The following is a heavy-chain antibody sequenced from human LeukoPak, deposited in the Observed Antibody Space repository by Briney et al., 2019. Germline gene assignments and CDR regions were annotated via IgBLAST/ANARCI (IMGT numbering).Heavy chain of an antibody. J-gene: IGHJ4*02. D-gene: IGHD1-1*01. Sequence: GGSQRLTCAASGFTFNYHDMHWVRRAPGKGLEWVALIRYDGGDRHYADSAKGRFSISRDNSNNTVEMHMNSLRPDDTAIYYCVRTLSSNTGRTYFDLWGLGTLVSVSS. CDR2: IRYDGGDR. CDR1: GFTFNYHD. CDR3: VRTLSSNTGRTYFDL. V-gene: IGHV3-30*02.